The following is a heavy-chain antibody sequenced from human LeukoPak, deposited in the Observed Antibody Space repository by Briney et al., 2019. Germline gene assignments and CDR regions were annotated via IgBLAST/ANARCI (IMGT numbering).Heavy chain of an antibody. Sequence: GGSLRLSCAASGFTFSSYAMSWVRQAPGNGLEWVSAISGSGGSTYYADSVKGRFTISRDNSKNTLYLQMNSLRAEDTAVYYCAKGYGDYAPGPDCYFDYWGQGTLVTVSS. D-gene: IGHD4-17*01. V-gene: IGHV3-23*01. J-gene: IGHJ4*02. CDR2: ISGSGGST. CDR3: AKGYGDYAPGPDCYFDY. CDR1: GFTFSSYA.